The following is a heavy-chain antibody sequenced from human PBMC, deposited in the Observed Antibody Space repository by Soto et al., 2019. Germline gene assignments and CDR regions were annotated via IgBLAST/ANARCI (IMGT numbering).Heavy chain of an antibody. D-gene: IGHD3-10*01. Sequence: QVQLEQSGAEVKKPGASVKVSCKASGYKITSYGVTWVRQAPGQGLEWMGRISGYNGDTKYAQNLQGRLTMTIDTATSTAYMELRSLRSDDTAVYYCARDLPMVRGVVLNFFDYWGQVTLVAVAS. J-gene: IGHJ4*02. V-gene: IGHV1-18*01. CDR3: ARDLPMVRGVVLNFFDY. CDR1: GYKITSYG. CDR2: ISGYNGDT.